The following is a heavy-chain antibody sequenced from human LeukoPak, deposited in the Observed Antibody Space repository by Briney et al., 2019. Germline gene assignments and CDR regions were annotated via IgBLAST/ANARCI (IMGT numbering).Heavy chain of an antibody. CDR1: GFTFNTYG. J-gene: IGHJ4*02. V-gene: IGHV3-48*04. Sequence: GGSLRLSCAASGFTFNTYGMSWVRQAPGKGLEWVSYISSSGSTIYYADSVKGRFTISRDNAKNSLYLQMNSLRAEDTAVYYCARLFYDYGDYAMLPGGGDFDYWGQGTLVTVSS. CDR3: ARLFYDYGDYAMLPGGGDFDY. D-gene: IGHD4-17*01. CDR2: ISSSGSTI.